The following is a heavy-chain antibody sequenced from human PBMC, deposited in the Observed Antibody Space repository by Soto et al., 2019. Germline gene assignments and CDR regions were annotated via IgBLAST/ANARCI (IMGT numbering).Heavy chain of an antibody. V-gene: IGHV6-1*01. CDR2: TYYRSRWYN. CDR1: GDSVSSNSAA. J-gene: IGHJ6*03. Sequence: QVQLQQSGPGLVKPSQTLSLTCAISGDSVSSNSAAWHWIRQYPSRGLEWLGRTYYRSRWYNDYAVSVKSRITINPDTFKNQFALHLNSVTPADTAVYYWAGTTALQLYYMDVWGKGTPVTVSS. CDR3: AGTTALQLYYMDV. D-gene: IGHD1-7*01.